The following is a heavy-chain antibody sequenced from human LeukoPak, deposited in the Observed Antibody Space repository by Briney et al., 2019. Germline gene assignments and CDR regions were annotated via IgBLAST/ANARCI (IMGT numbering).Heavy chain of an antibody. CDR2: IKTKTDGGAT. Sequence: GSLRLSCAASGFTFNNALMSWVRQAPGKGLEWVGRIKTKTDGGATDYAAPVKGRFTISRDDSKNTLYLQMNSLKTEDTAVYYCTTLTIMVATNIDYWGQGILVTVSS. J-gene: IGHJ4*02. CDR1: GFTFNNAL. D-gene: IGHD5-12*01. CDR3: TTLTIMVATNIDY. V-gene: IGHV3-15*01.